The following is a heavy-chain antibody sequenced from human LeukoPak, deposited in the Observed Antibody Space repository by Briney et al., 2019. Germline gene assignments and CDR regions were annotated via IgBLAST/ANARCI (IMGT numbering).Heavy chain of an antibody. J-gene: IGHJ4*02. CDR2: INPNNGDT. CDR1: GNTFTAFY. CDR3: ARDGGEKSFDS. V-gene: IGHV1-2*02. Sequence: ASVKVSCKASGNTFTAFYIHWVRQAPGQGLEWMGWINPNNGDTNYAQKFRGRVTMTRDTSISTAYMELNRLRSDDTAIYYCARDGGEKSFDSWGQGALVTVSS. D-gene: IGHD2-15*01.